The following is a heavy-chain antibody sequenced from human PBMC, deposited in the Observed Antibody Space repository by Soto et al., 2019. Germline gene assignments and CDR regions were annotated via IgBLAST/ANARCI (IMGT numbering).Heavy chain of an antibody. D-gene: IGHD3-3*01. Sequence: PSETLSLTCAVSGGSISSSNWWSWVRQPPGKGLEWIGEIYHSGSTNYNPSLKSRVTISVDKSKNQFSLKLSSVTAADTAVYYCGRTYYDFWSGYYKYAFDIWGQGTMVT. CDR1: GGSISSSNW. V-gene: IGHV4-4*02. CDR3: GRTYYDFWSGYYKYAFDI. J-gene: IGHJ3*02. CDR2: IYHSGST.